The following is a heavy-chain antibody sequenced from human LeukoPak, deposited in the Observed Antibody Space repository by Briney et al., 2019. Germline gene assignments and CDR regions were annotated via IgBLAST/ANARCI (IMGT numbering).Heavy chain of an antibody. J-gene: IGHJ4*02. CDR1: GFTFSSYA. CDR3: AKDAVAGSAY. D-gene: IGHD6-19*01. Sequence: GGSLRLSCAASGFTFSSYAMSWVRQAPGKGLEWVSAISTSGSTTYYADSVRGRFTISRDNSKNTLYLQMNSLRAEDTAVYYCAKDAVAGSAYWGQGTLVTVSS. V-gene: IGHV3-23*01. CDR2: ISTSGSTT.